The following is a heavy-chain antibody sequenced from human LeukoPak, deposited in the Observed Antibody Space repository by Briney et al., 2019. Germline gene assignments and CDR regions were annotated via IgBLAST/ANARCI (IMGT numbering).Heavy chain of an antibody. V-gene: IGHV1-8*01. Sequence: ASVKVSCKASGYTFTSYDINWVRQATGQGLEWMGWMNPNSGNTGYAQKFQGRVTMTRNTSISTAYMELSGLRSEDTAVYYCARADNDFWSGYDAFDIWAKGQWSPSLQ. D-gene: IGHD3-3*01. CDR1: GYTFTSYD. J-gene: IGHJ3*02. CDR3: ARADNDFWSGYDAFDI. CDR2: MNPNSGNT.